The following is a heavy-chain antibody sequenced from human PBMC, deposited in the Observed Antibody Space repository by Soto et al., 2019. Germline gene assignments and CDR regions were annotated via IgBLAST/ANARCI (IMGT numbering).Heavy chain of an antibody. V-gene: IGHV3-9*01. D-gene: IGHD6-19*01. CDR1: GFTFDDYA. Sequence: GGSLRLSCAVSGFTFDDYAMHWVRQAPGKGLEWVAGIIWNSAYIVYADSVKGRFTISRDNAKNSLHLQMDSLRAEDTALYYCVKDSTVSGVRQGLDFWGRGTLVTVSS. CDR2: IIWNSAYI. J-gene: IGHJ4*02. CDR3: VKDSTVSGVRQGLDF.